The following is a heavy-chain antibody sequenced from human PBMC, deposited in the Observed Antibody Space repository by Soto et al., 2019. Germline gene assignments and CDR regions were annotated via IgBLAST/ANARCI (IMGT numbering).Heavy chain of an antibody. Sequence: VGSLRLSCAASGFTFSSYSLSWVRQAPGKGLEWVSSISSSSTYIYYADSVRGRFTISRDDAKNSLFLQMSSLRVEDTAVYYCARGGDTSGSWPRYWGQGTLVTVSS. CDR2: ISSSSTYI. V-gene: IGHV3-21*06. CDR3: ARGGDTSGSWPRY. J-gene: IGHJ4*01. CDR1: GFTFSSYS. D-gene: IGHD6-19*01.